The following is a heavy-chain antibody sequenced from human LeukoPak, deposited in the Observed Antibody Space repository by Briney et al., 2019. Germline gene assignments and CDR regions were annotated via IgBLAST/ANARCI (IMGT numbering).Heavy chain of an antibody. V-gene: IGHV1-2*02. CDR3: ARWWHSSGWFDAFDI. J-gene: IGHJ3*02. CDR1: GYTFTGYY. Sequence: ASVKVSCKASGYTFTGYYMHWVRQAPGQGLEWMGWISPNSGGTNYAQKFQGRVTMTRDTSISTAYMELRSLRSDDTAVYYCARWWHSSGWFDAFDIWGQGSMVTVSS. D-gene: IGHD6-19*01. CDR2: ISPNSGGT.